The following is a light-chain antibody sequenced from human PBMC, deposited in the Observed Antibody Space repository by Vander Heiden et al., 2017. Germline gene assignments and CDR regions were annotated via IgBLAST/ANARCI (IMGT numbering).Light chain of an antibody. CDR3: QQYSSSTIT. CDR2: GAS. J-gene: IGKJ5*01. V-gene: IGKV3-20*01. CDR1: QSVSSIY. Sequence: SQSVSSIYLSWYRQKPEPAQAPSLPINGASRSATGIPDRFSGSGSGTDFTLTINRLEPEDFAVYYCQQYSSSTITFGQGTRLEIK.